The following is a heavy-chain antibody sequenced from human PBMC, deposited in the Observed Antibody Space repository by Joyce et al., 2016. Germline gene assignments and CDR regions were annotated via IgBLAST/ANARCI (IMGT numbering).Heavy chain of an antibody. D-gene: IGHD2-8*01. CDR2: INSDGSNI. CDR1: GFTFSSYS. Sequence: EVQLVESGGGLVKPGGSLRLSCAASGFTFSSYSMNWVRQAPGKGLEWVASINSDGSNIYYADSVKGRFTISRDNAKNALYALMTSLRAEDTAVYYCARDLGCTKGVCHRTFDSWGQGALVTVAS. J-gene: IGHJ4*02. V-gene: IGHV3-21*02. CDR3: ARDLGCTKGVCHRTFDS.